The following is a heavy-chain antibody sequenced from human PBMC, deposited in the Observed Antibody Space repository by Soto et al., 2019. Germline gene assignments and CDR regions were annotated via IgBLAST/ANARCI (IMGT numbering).Heavy chain of an antibody. CDR2: INPNSGGT. Sequence: ASVKVSCKASGYTFTGYYMHWVRQAPGQGLEWMGWINPNSGGTNYAQKFQGWVTMTRDKSISTAYMELSRLRSDDTAVYYCARDLRGYGYAYGVDVWGQGTTVTVAS. D-gene: IGHD5-18*01. J-gene: IGHJ6*02. V-gene: IGHV1-2*04. CDR3: ARDLRGYGYAYGVDV. CDR1: GYTFTGYY.